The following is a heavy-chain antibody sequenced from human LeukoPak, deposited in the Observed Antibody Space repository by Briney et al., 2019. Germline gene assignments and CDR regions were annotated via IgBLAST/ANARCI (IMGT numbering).Heavy chain of an antibody. CDR2: IYYNGST. CDR1: GGSISSYY. D-gene: IGHD3-10*01. V-gene: IGHV4-59*01. J-gene: IGHJ4*02. CDR3: ARRRGYYGSGSYYDY. Sequence: SETLSLTCTVSGGSISSYYWSWIRQPPGKGLEWIGYIYYNGSTNYNPSLKSRVTISVDTSKNQFSLKLTSVTAADTAMYYCARRRGYYGSGSYYDYWGQGTLVTVSS.